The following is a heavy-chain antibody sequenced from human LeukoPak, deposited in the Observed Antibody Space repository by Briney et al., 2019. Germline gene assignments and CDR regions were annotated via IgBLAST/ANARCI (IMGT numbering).Heavy chain of an antibody. J-gene: IGHJ4*02. V-gene: IGHV4-59*01. D-gene: IGHD3-10*01. Sequence: SETLSLTCTVSGGSFEHYFWSWIRQPPGKGLEWIGYVYYSGTTDYSPSLKSRLTISADTSKNQFSLKLSSVTAADTAVYYCASHRRTHGSEYWGQGTLVTVSS. CDR3: ASHRRTHGSEY. CDR1: GGSFEHYF. CDR2: VYYSGTT.